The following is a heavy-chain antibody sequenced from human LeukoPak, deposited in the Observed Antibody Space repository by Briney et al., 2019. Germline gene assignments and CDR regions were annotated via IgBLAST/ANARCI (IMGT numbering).Heavy chain of an antibody. CDR2: IYSGGST. J-gene: IGHJ4*02. CDR1: GFTVSSNY. Sequence: PGGSLRLSCAASGFTVSSNYMSWVRQAPGKGLEWVSVIYSGGSTYYADSVKGRFTISRDNSKNTLYLQMNSLRAEDTAVYYCXXXXXXXXXXXXXXLFSYYFDYWGQGTLVTVSS. CDR3: XXXXXXXXXXXXXXLFSYYFDY. V-gene: IGHV3-66*01.